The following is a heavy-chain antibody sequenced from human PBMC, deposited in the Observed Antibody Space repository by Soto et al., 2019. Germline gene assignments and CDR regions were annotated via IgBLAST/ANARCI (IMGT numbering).Heavy chain of an antibody. D-gene: IGHD3-9*01. CDR1: GGSISSGDYY. V-gene: IGHV4-30-4*01. CDR2: IYYSGST. J-gene: IGHJ5*02. CDR3: ARGGIPKLRYFDWSPAVWFAP. Sequence: SETLSLTCTVSGGSISSGDYYWSWIRQPPGKGLEWIGYIYYSGSTYYNPSLKSRVTISVDTSKNQFSLKLSSVTAADTAVYYCARGGIPKLRYFDWSPAVWFAPWGQGPLVTVSS.